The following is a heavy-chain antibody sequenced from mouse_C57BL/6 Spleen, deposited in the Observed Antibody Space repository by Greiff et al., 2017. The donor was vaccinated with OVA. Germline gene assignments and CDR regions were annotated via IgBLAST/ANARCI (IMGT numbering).Heavy chain of an antibody. Sequence: QVQLKQSGAELAKPGASVKLSCKASGYTFTSYWMHWVKQRPIQGLEWIGNIDPSDSETHYNQKFKDKATLTVDKSSSTAYMQLSSLTSEDSAVYYCARKGNSNYEGYLDYWGQGTTLTVSS. V-gene: IGHV1-52*01. D-gene: IGHD2-5*01. CDR2: IDPSDSET. CDR1: GYTFTSYW. CDR3: ARKGNSNYEGYLDY. J-gene: IGHJ2*01.